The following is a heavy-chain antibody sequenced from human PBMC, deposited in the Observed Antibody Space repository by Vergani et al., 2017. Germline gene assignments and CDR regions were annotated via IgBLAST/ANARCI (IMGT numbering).Heavy chain of an antibody. CDR2: INHSGST. CDR1: GGSFSGYY. J-gene: IGHJ6*03. V-gene: IGHV4-34*01. CDR3: ARYRRYCSSTSCPYYYYYMDV. D-gene: IGHD2-2*01. Sequence: QVQLQQWGAGLLKPSETLSPTCAVYGGSFSGYYWSWIRQPPGKGLEWIGEINHSGSTNYNPSLKSRVTISVDTSKNQFSLKLSSVTAADSAVYYCARYRRYCSSTSCPYYYYYMDVWGKGTTVTVSS.